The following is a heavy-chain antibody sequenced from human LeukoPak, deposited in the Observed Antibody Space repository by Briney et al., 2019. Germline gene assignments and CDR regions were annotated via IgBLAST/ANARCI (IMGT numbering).Heavy chain of an antibody. Sequence: PGRSLRLSCAASGFMFSSSVMHWVRQAPGKGLEWVALIWHDGTDIYYTESVKGRFTISRDNSKNTLSLQMNSLRAEDTAVYYCARGQWLVFRGQGTLVTVSS. J-gene: IGHJ4*02. CDR2: IWHDGTDI. CDR1: GFMFSSSV. D-gene: IGHD6-19*01. CDR3: ARGQWLVF. V-gene: IGHV3-33*01.